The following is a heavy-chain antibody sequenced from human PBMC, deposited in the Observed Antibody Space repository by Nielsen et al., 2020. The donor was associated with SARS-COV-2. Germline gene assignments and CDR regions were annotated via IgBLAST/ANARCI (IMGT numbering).Heavy chain of an antibody. CDR3: ATDSSGYPYYYYGMDV. D-gene: IGHD3-22*01. CDR2: IIPIFGTA. Sequence: SVKVSCKASGGTFSSYAISWVRQAPGQGLEWMGGIIPIFGTAIYAQKFQGRVTMTEDTSTDTAYMELSSLRSEDTAVYYCATDSSGYPYYYYGMDVWGQGTTVTVSS. J-gene: IGHJ6*02. V-gene: IGHV1-69*06. CDR1: GGTFSSYA.